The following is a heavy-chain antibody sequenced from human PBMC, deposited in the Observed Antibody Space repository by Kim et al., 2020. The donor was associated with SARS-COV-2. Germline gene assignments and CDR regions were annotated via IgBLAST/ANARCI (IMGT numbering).Heavy chain of an antibody. Sequence: GGSLRLSCAASGFTFNSYAMHWVRQAPGKGLEWVAVISYDGINKYDADSVKGRFTISRDNSKNTLYLQMNSLRPEDTAVYYCARDLNSSWYSDFDSWGQGTVVRVST. V-gene: IGHV3-30-3*01. D-gene: IGHD6-13*01. CDR1: GFTFNSYA. CDR3: ARDLNSSWYSDFDS. J-gene: IGHJ4*02. CDR2: ISYDGINK.